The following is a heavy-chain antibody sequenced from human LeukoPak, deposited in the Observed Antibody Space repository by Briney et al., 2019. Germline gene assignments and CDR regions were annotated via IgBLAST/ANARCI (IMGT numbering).Heavy chain of an antibody. D-gene: IGHD6-13*01. J-gene: IGHJ4*02. Sequence: SETLSLTCTVSGGSISSSGYYWGWLRQPPGKGLEWIGSIYYSGSTYYNPSLKSRVTISRDTSKNQFSLNLYSVTAADTAVYYCARQTGAAAGRGGYFDYWGQGTLVTVSS. CDR2: IYYSGST. CDR1: GGSISSSGYY. V-gene: IGHV4-39*01. CDR3: ARQTGAAAGRGGYFDY.